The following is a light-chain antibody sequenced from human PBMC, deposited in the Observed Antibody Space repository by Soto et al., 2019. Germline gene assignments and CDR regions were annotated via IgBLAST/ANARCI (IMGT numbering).Light chain of an antibody. J-gene: IGLJ3*02. CDR3: QSYDTSRFGLM. V-gene: IGLV1-40*01. Sequence: QSVLTQPPSVTGAPGQRVTISCTWHNSNIGTGYGVHWYQQFPGTAPRLLTYGDNNRPSGVPDRFSGSKSGTSASLAITGLQAEDEAEYYCQSYDTSRFGLMFGGGTKLTVL. CDR1: NSNIGTGYG. CDR2: GDN.